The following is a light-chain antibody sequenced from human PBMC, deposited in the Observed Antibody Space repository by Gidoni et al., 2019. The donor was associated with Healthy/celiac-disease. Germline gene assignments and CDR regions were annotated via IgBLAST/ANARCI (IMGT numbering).Light chain of an antibody. Sequence: DIQMTQSPSSLSASVGDRVTITCRASQSISSYLNWYQQKPGKAPKLLIYAASRLQSVVPSRFSGSGSGTDFTLTSSSLQPEDFATYYCQQSYSTPWTFGQGTKVEIK. CDR2: AAS. CDR3: QQSYSTPWT. V-gene: IGKV1-39*01. J-gene: IGKJ1*01. CDR1: QSISSY.